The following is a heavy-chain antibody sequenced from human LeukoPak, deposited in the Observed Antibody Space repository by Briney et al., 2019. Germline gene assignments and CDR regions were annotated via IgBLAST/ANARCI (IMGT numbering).Heavy chain of an antibody. D-gene: IGHD6-19*01. CDR3: ARGYSSGWYP. J-gene: IGHJ5*02. CDR2: ISSSSSTI. V-gene: IGHV3-48*02. CDR1: GFTFSSYP. Sequence: LPGGSLRLSCAASGFTFSSYPLNWVRQAPGKGLEWVSYISSSSSTIYYTDSVNGRFTISRDNARNSLYLQMNNVRDEDTAVYYCARGYSSGWYPWGQGTLVTVSP.